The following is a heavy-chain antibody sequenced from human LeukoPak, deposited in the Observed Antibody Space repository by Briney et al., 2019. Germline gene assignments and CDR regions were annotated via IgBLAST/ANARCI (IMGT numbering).Heavy chain of an antibody. D-gene: IGHD3-10*01. V-gene: IGHV4-4*07. J-gene: IGHJ4*02. CDR3: ARQAYYSGSGSWTGFDY. CDR2: IYTSGST. Sequence: SETLSLTCTVSGGSISSYYWSWIRQPAGKGLEWIGRIYTSGSTNYNPSLKSRVTMSVDTSKHQFSLRLSSVTAADTAVYYCARQAYYSGSGSWTGFDYWGQGTLVTVSS. CDR1: GGSISSYY.